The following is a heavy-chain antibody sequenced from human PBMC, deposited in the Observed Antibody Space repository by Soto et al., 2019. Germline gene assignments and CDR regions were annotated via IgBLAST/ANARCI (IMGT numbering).Heavy chain of an antibody. Sequence: QVQLVESGGGVVQPGRSLRLSCAASGFTFYTHGMHWVRQAPGKGLEWVALIWFDENNKNYADSVKGRFTISRDNSQNTLYLQMNSLRAKDTGVYYCARDFKKGSYLDFWGQGTLVTVSS. CDR2: IWFDENNK. CDR3: ARDFKKGSYLDF. D-gene: IGHD3-10*01. V-gene: IGHV3-33*01. CDR1: GFTFYTHG. J-gene: IGHJ4*02.